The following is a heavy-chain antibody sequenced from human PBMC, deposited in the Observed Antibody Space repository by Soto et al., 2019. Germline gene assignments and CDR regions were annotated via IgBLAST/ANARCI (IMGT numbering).Heavy chain of an antibody. CDR1: GGSISSYY. V-gene: IGHV4-39*01. CDR2: IYYSGST. J-gene: IGHJ5*02. Sequence: TSETLSLTCTVSGGSISSYYWGWIRQPPGKGLEWIGSIYYSGSTYYNPSLKSRVTISVDTSKNQFSLKLSSVTAADTAVYYCARHSGAGRVTISDWFDPWGQGTLVTVSS. CDR3: ARHSGAGRVTISDWFDP. D-gene: IGHD5-12*01.